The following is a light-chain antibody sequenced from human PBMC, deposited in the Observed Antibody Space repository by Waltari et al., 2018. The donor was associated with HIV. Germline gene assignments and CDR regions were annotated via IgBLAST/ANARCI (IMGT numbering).Light chain of an antibody. J-gene: IGKJ1*01. CDR1: QAISSW. V-gene: IGKV1-12*01. CDR3: QQADGLPWT. CDR2: ASS. Sequence: DIQMTQSPFFVSASVGDRVTITGRASQAISSWLTWYQQRPGAAPKLLIYASSTLQSGVPTRFSGGRSGANFTLTISSLQPEDFATYFCQQADGLPWTFGQGTKVEMK.